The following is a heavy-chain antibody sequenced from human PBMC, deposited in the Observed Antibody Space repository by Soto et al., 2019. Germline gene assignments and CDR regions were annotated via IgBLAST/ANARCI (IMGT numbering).Heavy chain of an antibody. CDR2: ISAYNGNT. J-gene: IGHJ6*02. CDR1: GYTFGNYG. Sequence: QVQLVQSGAEVKKPGASVKVSCKASGYTFGNYGISWVRQAPGQGLEWMGLISAYNGNTDYAQNFQDRVTMTTDTSTSTAYMELRSLRSDDTAVYYCASDRSTSDVWGQGTTVTVSS. D-gene: IGHD2-2*01. V-gene: IGHV1-18*01. CDR3: ASDRSTSDV.